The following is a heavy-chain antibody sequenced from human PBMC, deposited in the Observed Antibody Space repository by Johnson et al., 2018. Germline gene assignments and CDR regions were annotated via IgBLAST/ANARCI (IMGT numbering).Heavy chain of an antibody. CDR2: ISSTSSTV. Sequence: VQLVESGGGLVQPGGSLRLSCAASGFTFRIHSMNWVRQAPWKGLEWISYISSTSSTVDHADSVKGRFTISRDNAENSLYLKMNSLRDEDPAVYYCAKVRSMVAVRTDALDLGGRGTMVTVSS. J-gene: IGHJ3*01. D-gene: IGHD3-10*01. CDR3: AKVRSMVAVRTDALDL. V-gene: IGHV3-48*02. CDR1: GFTFRIHS.